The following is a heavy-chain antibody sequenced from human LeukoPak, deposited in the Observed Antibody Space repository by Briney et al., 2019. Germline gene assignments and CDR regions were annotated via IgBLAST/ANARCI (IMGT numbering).Heavy chain of an antibody. CDR3: ARGPCSYDSSGCFDY. CDR1: GDSISSGNYY. D-gene: IGHD3-22*01. CDR2: IYTSGST. J-gene: IGHJ4*02. V-gene: IGHV4-61*02. Sequence: PSETLSLTCTVSGDSISSGNYYWSWIRQPAGKGLEWIGRIYTSGSTNYNPSLKSRVTISVDTSKNQFSLRLNSVTATDTAMYYCARGPCSYDSSGCFDYWGQGALVTVSS.